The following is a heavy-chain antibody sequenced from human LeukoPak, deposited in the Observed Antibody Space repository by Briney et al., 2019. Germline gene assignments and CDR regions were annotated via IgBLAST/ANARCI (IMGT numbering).Heavy chain of an antibody. J-gene: IGHJ5*02. CDR1: GYTFTGYY. D-gene: IGHD3-10*01. CDR3: ARAPPITRGPFDP. CDR2: IIPNSGDT. Sequence: ASVKVSCKASGYTFTGYYIHWVRQAPGQGLEWMGWIIPNSGDTNYAQKFQGRVTMTRDTSISTVYMELSRLRSDDTAVYYCARAPPITRGPFDPWGQGTLVTVSS. V-gene: IGHV1-2*02.